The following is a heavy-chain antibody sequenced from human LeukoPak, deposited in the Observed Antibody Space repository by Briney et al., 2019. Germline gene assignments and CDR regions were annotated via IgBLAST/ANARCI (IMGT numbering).Heavy chain of an antibody. J-gene: IGHJ4*02. CDR3: ARDVRGSSSARIFDY. Sequence: SVKVSCKASGGTFSSYTISWVRQAPGQGLEWMGGIIPIFGTANYAQKFQGRVTITTDESTSTAYMELSSLRSEDTAVYYCARDVRGSSSARIFDYWGQGTLVTVSS. V-gene: IGHV1-69*05. CDR1: GGTFSSYT. CDR2: IIPIFGTA. D-gene: IGHD6-6*01.